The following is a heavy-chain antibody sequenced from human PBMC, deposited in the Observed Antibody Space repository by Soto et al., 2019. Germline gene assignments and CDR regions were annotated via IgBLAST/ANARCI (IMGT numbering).Heavy chain of an antibody. CDR3: ARDLRGRRSGRFDP. V-gene: IGHV4-31*03. CDR1: GDPITSGGFY. Sequence: QVQLQESGPGLVKPSETLSLTCTLSGDPITSGGFYWTWIRQHPAKGLEWIGYIYYSGVTYYNPSVQSRATRSVDSSKTQFSLNLSSVSAADTAMYYCARDLRGRRSGRFDPWGQGTLVTVSS. J-gene: IGHJ5*02. D-gene: IGHD3-10*01. CDR2: IYYSGVT.